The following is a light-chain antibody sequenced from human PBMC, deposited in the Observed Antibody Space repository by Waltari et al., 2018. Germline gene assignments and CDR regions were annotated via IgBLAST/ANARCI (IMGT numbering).Light chain of an antibody. J-gene: IGKJ4*01. V-gene: IGKV1D-13*01. Sequence: AIQLTQSPSSLSASVGDRVTISCRASQGLSGALAWYQQKPGTTPKLLIYDASRLESGVPSRFSCSGSGTDFTLTISSLQPEDSATYYCQQFNNYSVTFGVGTKVETK. CDR3: QQFNNYSVT. CDR1: QGLSGA. CDR2: DAS.